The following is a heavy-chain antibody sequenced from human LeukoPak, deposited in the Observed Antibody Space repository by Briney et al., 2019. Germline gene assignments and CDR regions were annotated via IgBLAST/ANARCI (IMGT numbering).Heavy chain of an antibody. V-gene: IGHV3-48*03. CDR2: ISSSGTTI. CDR1: EFITYE. D-gene: IGHD5-12*01. CDR3: AREPIVATSRDAFDI. Sequence: GGSLRLSCLVSEFITYEMNWVRQAPGKGLEWVSYISSSGTTIYYADSVKGRFTISRDNAKNSLYLQMNSLRAEDTAVYYCAREPIVATSRDAFDIWGQGTMVTVSS. J-gene: IGHJ3*02.